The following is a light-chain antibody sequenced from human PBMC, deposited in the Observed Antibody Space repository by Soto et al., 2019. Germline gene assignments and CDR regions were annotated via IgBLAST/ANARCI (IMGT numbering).Light chain of an antibody. Sequence: QSVLTQPPSASGTPGQRVTISCSGSSSNNGSNYVYWYQQLPGTAPKLLIYRNNQRPSGVPDRFSGSKSGNSASLAISGLRSEDEADYYCAAWADSLSVVFGGGTTLTVL. CDR3: AAWADSLSVV. V-gene: IGLV1-47*01. CDR2: RNN. CDR1: SSNNGSNY. J-gene: IGLJ2*01.